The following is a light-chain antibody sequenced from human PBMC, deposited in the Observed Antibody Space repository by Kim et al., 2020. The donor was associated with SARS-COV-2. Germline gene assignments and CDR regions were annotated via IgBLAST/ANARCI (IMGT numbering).Light chain of an antibody. V-gene: IGKV3-15*01. J-gene: IGKJ4*01. CDR1: QSVSSN. CDR3: QQYIHWPLT. CDR2: GAS. Sequence: EIVLTQSPATLSLSPGERATLSCRASQSVSSNLAWYQQKPGQSPRLLIYGASTRAAGIPARFSASGSGTAFTLTISSLQSEDFAVYYFQQYIHWPLTFGGGTKVDIK.